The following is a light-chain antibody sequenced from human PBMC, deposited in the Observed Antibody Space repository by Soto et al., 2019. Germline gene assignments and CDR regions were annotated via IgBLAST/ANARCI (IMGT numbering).Light chain of an antibody. CDR1: RSASNTY. V-gene: IGKV3-20*01. J-gene: IGKJ1*01. Sequence: EVVLTQSPGTLSLSPGESATLSCRASRSASNTYLAWYQQKPGQPPRLLLYGASSRASGIPDRFSGSGSGTDFTLTITRLEPEDFAVYYCHQYGGDSRAFGQGTRVEIK. CDR3: HQYGGDSRA. CDR2: GAS.